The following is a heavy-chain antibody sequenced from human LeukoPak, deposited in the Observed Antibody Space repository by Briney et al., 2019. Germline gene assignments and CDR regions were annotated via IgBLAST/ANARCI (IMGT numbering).Heavy chain of an antibody. V-gene: IGHV3-9*01. CDR1: GFTFDDYA. D-gene: IGHD6-13*01. CDR3: AKDMELSSSWFDY. CDR2: ISWNSGSI. Sequence: GGSLRLSCAASGFTFDDYAMHWVRQAPGKGLEWVSGISWNSGSIGYADSVKGQFTISRDNAKNSLYRQMNSLRAEDTALYYCAKDMELSSSWFDYWGQGTLVTVSS. J-gene: IGHJ4*02.